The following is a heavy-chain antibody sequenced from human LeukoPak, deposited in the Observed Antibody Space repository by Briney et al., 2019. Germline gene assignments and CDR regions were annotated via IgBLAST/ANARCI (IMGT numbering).Heavy chain of an antibody. CDR1: GFTFSSYW. CDR3: AREEDTAMATFQAY. J-gene: IGHJ4*02. Sequence: GGSLRLSCAASGFTFSSYWMHWVRQAPGKGLVWVARINTNGSPTQYADSVKGRFTISRDNAKNSLYLQMNSLRAEDTAVYYCAREEDTAMATFQAYWGQGTLVTVSS. CDR2: INTNGSPT. D-gene: IGHD5-18*01. V-gene: IGHV3-74*01.